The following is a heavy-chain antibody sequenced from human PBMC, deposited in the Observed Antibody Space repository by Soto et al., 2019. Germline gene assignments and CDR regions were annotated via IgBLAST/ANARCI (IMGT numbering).Heavy chain of an antibody. Sequence: QVTLKESGPVLVKPTEPLTLTCTVSGFSLSNARMGVSWIRQPPGKALEWLAHIFSNDEKYYSTSLKSRLTISKDTSKSQVVLTMTNMDPVDTATYYCARISPDSWNYYYYCYMDVWGKGTTVTVSS. CDR2: IFSNDEK. V-gene: IGHV2-26*01. CDR3: ARISPDSWNYYYYCYMDV. D-gene: IGHD1-1*01. CDR1: GFSLSNARMG. J-gene: IGHJ6*03.